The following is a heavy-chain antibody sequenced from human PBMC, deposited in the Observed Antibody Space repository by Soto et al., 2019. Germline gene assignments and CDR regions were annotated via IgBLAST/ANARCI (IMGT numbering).Heavy chain of an antibody. J-gene: IGHJ6*02. CDR1: GYTFTSYG. V-gene: IGHV1-18*01. CDR2: ISADNGNT. D-gene: IGHD6-6*01. Sequence: QVQLLQSGAEVKKPGASVKVSCKASGYTFTSYGISWVRQAPGQGLEWMGWISADNGNTNYAQKLQGRVTMTTDTSTSKAYMELRSLRSDDTAVYYCARDRGIAARPGYYYYGMDVWGQGTTVTVSS. CDR3: ARDRGIAARPGYYYYGMDV.